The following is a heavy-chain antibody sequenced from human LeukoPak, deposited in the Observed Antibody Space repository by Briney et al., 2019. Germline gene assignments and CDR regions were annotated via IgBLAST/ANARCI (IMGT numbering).Heavy chain of an antibody. Sequence: GGSLRLSYVASGFTFSIYSMNWVRQAPGKGLECVSYISKNSDDIYNADSVRGRFTISRDNAKNSLYLQMNSLRAEDTAVYYCARVRPGYYCDYWGQGILVTVSS. V-gene: IGHV3-21*05. J-gene: IGHJ4*02. CDR2: ISKNSDDI. CDR1: GFTFSIYS. CDR3: ARVRPGYYCDY.